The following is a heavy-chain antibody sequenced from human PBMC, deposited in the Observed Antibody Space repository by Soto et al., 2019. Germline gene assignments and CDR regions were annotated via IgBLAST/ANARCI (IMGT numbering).Heavy chain of an antibody. Sequence: QVQLQESGPGLVKPSETLSLTCTVSGGSISSYYWSWIRQPPGKGLEWIGYIYYSGSTNYNPSLKSRVTISVDTSKNQFSLKLSSVTAADTAVYYCARHSPHTYYYDSSGYYTSRGGYFDLWGRGTLVTVSS. CDR2: IYYSGST. V-gene: IGHV4-59*08. D-gene: IGHD3-22*01. CDR3: ARHSPHTYYYDSSGYYTSRGGYFDL. CDR1: GGSISSYY. J-gene: IGHJ2*01.